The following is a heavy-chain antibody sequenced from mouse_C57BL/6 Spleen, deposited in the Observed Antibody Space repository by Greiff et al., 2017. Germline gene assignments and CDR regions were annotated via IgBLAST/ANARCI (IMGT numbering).Heavy chain of an antibody. CDR3: ARLPDGYQAMDY. Sequence: VQLKESGPVLVKPGASVKMSCKASGYTFTDYYMNWVKQSHGKSLEWIGVINPYNGGTSYNQKFKGKATLTVDKSSSTAYMELNSLTSEDSAVYYCARLPDGYQAMDYWGQGTSVTVSS. CDR1: GYTFTDYY. J-gene: IGHJ4*01. V-gene: IGHV1-19*01. CDR2: INPYNGGT. D-gene: IGHD2-3*01.